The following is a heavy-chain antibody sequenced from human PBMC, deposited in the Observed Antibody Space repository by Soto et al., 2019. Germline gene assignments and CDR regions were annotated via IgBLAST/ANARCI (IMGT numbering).Heavy chain of an antibody. CDR2: LSRSGGAT. CDR3: SKGEMSTIRNSFDP. V-gene: IGHV3-23*01. J-gene: IGHJ5*02. D-gene: IGHD1-7*01. Sequence: SGGSLRLSCTASGFNTRFYSMSWVRQTPGKGLEWVAALSRSGGATYYADSVRGRFTISRDASKDTLFLQMSNLRAEDTALYYCSKGEMSTIRNSFDPWGQGT. CDR1: GFNTRFYS.